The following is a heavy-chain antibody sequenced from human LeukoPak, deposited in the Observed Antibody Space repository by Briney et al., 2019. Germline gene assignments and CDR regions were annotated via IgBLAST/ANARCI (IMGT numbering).Heavy chain of an antibody. CDR2: INPSSGST. V-gene: IGHV1-46*01. CDR1: GYTFTRYY. CDR3: ARDGSSQHTELHNWVGL. J-gene: IGHJ5*02. D-gene: IGHD1-26*01. Sequence: GASVKVSCRASGYTFTRYYMHWVRQAPGQGLEWMGIINPSSGSTAYAQKFQGRVTMTRDTSTSTVYMELSSLTSEDTAVYYCARDGSSQHTELHNWVGLWGPGTPVTVSS.